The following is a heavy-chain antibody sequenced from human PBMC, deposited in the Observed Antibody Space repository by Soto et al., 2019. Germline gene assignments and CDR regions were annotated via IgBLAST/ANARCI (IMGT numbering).Heavy chain of an antibody. D-gene: IGHD3-22*01. CDR2: IYYSGST. CDR3: ARAPKGYYYDSSGYPSD. Sequence: LSLTCTVSGGSVSSGSYYWSWIRQPPGKGLEWIGYIYYSGSTNYNPSLKSRVTISVDTSKNQFSLKLSSVTAADTAVYYCARAPKGYYYDSSGYPSDWGQGTMVTVSS. J-gene: IGHJ3*01. V-gene: IGHV4-61*01. CDR1: GGSVSSGSYY.